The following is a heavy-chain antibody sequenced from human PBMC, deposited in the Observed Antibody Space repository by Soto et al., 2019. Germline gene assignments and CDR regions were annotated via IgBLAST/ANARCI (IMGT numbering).Heavy chain of an antibody. V-gene: IGHV6-1*01. Sequence: PSQTLSLTCAISGDSVSSNSAAWNWIRQSPSRGLEWLGRTYYRSKWYNDYAVSVKSRITINPDTSKNQFSLQLNSVTPEDTAVYYCARVTIAAAGSRYYYYGMDVWGQGTTVTVSS. CDR2: TYYRSKWYN. D-gene: IGHD6-13*01. J-gene: IGHJ6*02. CDR1: GDSVSSNSAA. CDR3: ARVTIAAAGSRYYYYGMDV.